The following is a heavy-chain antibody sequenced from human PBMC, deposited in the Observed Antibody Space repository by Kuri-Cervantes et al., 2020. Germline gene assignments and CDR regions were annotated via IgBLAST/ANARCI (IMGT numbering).Heavy chain of an antibody. J-gene: IGHJ4*02. D-gene: IGHD3-22*01. V-gene: IGHV1-3*01. CDR2: INAGNGKT. CDR1: GYTFISYA. CDR3: ARASVGRRRGFDTPPYYYDSSGYYY. Sequence: ASVKVSCKASGYTFISYAMYWVRQAPGQRLEWMGWINAGNGKTKYSQKFQGRVTITRDTSASTAYMEVSSLRSEDTAVYYCARASVGRRRGFDTPPYYYDSSGYYYWGQGTLVTVSS.